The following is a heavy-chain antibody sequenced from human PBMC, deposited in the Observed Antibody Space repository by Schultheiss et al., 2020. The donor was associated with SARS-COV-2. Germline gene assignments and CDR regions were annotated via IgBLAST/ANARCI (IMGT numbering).Heavy chain of an antibody. CDR3: ARRTTRSDY. V-gene: IGHV4-38-2*02. D-gene: IGHD4-11*01. J-gene: IGHJ4*02. CDR1: GDSMTRGYY. CDR2: IYYSGTP. Sequence: SQTLSLTCTVSGDSMTRGYYWAWIRQPQGKGLEWIANIYYSGTPSYNPSLKSRVTISVDTSKNQFSLKLSSVTAADTAVYYCARRTTRSDYWGQGTLVTVSS.